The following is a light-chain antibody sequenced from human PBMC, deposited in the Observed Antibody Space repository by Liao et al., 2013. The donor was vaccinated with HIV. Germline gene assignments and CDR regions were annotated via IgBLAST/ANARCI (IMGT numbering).Light chain of an antibody. J-gene: IGLJ1*01. CDR2: YDT. CDR3: QVWDSGSDHFV. Sequence: SYVLTQPPSVSVAPGKTARITCGGNNIGSKSVHWYNQKPGQAPVVVMFYDTDRPSGIPERISGTRSGNTATLTISRVEAGDEGEYFCQVWDSGSDHFVFGTGTKVTVL. CDR1: NIGSKS. V-gene: IGLV3-21*04.